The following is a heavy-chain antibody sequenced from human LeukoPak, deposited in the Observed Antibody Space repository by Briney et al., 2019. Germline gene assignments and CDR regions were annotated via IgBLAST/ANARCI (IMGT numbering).Heavy chain of an antibody. Sequence: SETLSLTCAVYGGSFSGYYWSWIRQPPGKGLEWIGEINHSGSTNYNPSLKSRVTISVDTSKNQSSLKLSSVTAADTAVYYCARFNGVATIRSLISDAFDIWGQGTMVTVSS. J-gene: IGHJ3*02. D-gene: IGHD5-24*01. V-gene: IGHV4-34*01. CDR1: GGSFSGYY. CDR3: ARFNGVATIRSLISDAFDI. CDR2: INHSGST.